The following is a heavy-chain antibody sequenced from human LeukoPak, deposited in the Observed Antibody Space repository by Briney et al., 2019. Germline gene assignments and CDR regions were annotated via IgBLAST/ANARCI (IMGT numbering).Heavy chain of an antibody. CDR3: AKDTYYYGSGSYWY. CDR2: ISWNSGSI. D-gene: IGHD3-10*01. V-gene: IGHV3-9*01. CDR1: GFTFDDYA. J-gene: IGHJ4*02. Sequence: GGSLRLSCAASGFTFDDYAMHWVRQAPGKGLEWVSGISWNSGSIGYADSVKGRFTISRDNAKNSLYLQMNSLRAEDTALYYCAKDTYYYGSGSYWYWGQGTLVTVSS.